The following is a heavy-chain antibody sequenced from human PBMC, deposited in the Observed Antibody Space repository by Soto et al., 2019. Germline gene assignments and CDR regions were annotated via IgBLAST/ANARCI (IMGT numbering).Heavy chain of an antibody. CDR1: GFSRSTSGLG. D-gene: IGHD2-15*01. Sequence: QITLKESGPTLVKPTQTLTLTCTFSGFSRSTSGLGVAWIRQPPGKALEWLALIYWDDDKRYRPSLESRLTITKDTSKNQVVLTMTNMDSVDTATYYCAYLPCSGGSCYWFSFSGMDVWGQGTTVTVSS. V-gene: IGHV2-5*02. CDR2: IYWDDDK. J-gene: IGHJ6*02. CDR3: AYLPCSGGSCYWFSFSGMDV.